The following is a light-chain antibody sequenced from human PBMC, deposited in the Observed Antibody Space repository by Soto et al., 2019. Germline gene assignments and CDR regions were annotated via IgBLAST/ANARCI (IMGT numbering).Light chain of an antibody. CDR3: GTWDSSLSAGVV. CDR2: DNN. Sequence: QSVLTQPPSGSAAPGQKVTISCSGSSSNIGNNYVSWYQQLPGTAPKLLIYDNNKRPSGIPDRFSGSKSGTSATLGITGLQTGDEADYYCGTWDSSLSAGVVFGTGTKVTVL. V-gene: IGLV1-51*01. J-gene: IGLJ1*01. CDR1: SSNIGNNY.